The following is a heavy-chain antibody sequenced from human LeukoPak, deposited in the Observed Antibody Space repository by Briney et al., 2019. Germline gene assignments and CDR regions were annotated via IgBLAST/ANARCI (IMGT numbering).Heavy chain of an antibody. CDR2: ISYDGSNK. J-gene: IGHJ6*02. CDR1: GFTFSSYA. D-gene: IGHD3-10*01. Sequence: GGSLRLSCAASGFTFSSYAMHWVRQAPGKGLEWVAVISYDGSNKYYADSVKGRFTISRDNSKNTLYLQMNSLRAEDTAVYYCAREPMVRGAFSYYYYYGMDVWGQGTTVTVSS. V-gene: IGHV3-30-3*01. CDR3: AREPMVRGAFSYYYYYGMDV.